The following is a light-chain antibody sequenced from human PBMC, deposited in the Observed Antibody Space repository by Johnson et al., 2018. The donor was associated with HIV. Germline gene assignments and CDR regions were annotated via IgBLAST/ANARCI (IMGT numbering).Light chain of an antibody. CDR1: SSNIGNNY. V-gene: IGLV1-51*01. J-gene: IGLJ1*01. Sequence: QSVLTQPPSMSAAPGQKVTISCSGSSSNIGNNYVSWYQQLPGTAPKLLIYDNDKRPSGIPDRFSASKSDTSATLGITGLQTGDEANYYCGTWDGGLSIYVFGTGTGATIL. CDR2: DND. CDR3: GTWDGGLSIYV.